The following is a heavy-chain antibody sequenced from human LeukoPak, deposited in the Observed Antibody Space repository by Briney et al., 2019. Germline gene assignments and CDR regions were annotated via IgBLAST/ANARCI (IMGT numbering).Heavy chain of an antibody. CDR3: ARGYRTYYDILTGYSYNWFDP. D-gene: IGHD3-9*01. Sequence: ASVKVSCKASGYTFTSYYMHWVRQAPGEGLEWMGIINPTGGSTSYAQKFQGRVTITADESTSTAYMELSSLRSEDTAVYYCARGYRTYYDILTGYSYNWFDPWGQGTLVTVSS. CDR1: GYTFTSYY. CDR2: INPTGGST. V-gene: IGHV1-46*01. J-gene: IGHJ5*02.